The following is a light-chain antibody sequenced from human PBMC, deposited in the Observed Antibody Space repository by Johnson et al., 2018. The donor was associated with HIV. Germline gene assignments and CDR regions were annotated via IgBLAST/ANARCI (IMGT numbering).Light chain of an antibody. CDR2: EHN. CDR3: GTWDSSLSAPYV. J-gene: IGLJ1*01. V-gene: IGLV1-51*01. CDR1: SSNIGINY. Sequence: QSVLTQPPSVSAAPGQKVTISCSGSSSNIGINYVSWFQQLPGTAPKLLIYEHNKRPTGIPARFAGSKSGTSATLAITGLQPGDEADYYCGTWDSSLSAPYVFGTGTQVTVL.